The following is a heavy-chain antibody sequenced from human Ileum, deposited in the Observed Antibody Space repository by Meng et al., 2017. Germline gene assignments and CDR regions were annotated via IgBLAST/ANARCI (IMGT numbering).Heavy chain of an antibody. J-gene: IGHJ4*02. Sequence: GESLKISCAASGFSFSTSWMSWVRQAPGKGLEWAANIDQGGSNKYYVSSVKGRFTISRDNAENSVSLQMSNLRAEDTAVYYCARGFGTDYWGQGTLVTVSS. CDR3: ARGFGTDY. CDR2: IDQGGSNK. V-gene: IGHV3-7*01. CDR1: GFSFSTSW. D-gene: IGHD3-10*01.